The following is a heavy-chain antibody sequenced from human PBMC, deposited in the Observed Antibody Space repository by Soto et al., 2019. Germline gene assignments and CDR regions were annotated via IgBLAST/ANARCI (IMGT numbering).Heavy chain of an antibody. V-gene: IGHV3-9*01. CDR1: GFTFDDYA. Sequence: GGSLRLSCAASGFTFDDYATHWVRQAPGKGLEWVSGISWNSGSIGYADSVKGRFTISRDNAKNSLYLQMNSLRAEDTALYYCAKDHAHYDSSGYYLGWFDPWGQGTLVTVSS. CDR2: ISWNSGSI. CDR3: AKDHAHYDSSGYYLGWFDP. J-gene: IGHJ5*02. D-gene: IGHD3-22*01.